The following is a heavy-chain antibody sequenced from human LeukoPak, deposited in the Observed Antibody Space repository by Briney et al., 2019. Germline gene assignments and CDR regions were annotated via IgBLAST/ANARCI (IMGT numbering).Heavy chain of an antibody. V-gene: IGHV1-69*06. CDR2: IIPIFGTA. CDR3: ASDDSGSYRYYYYYMDV. CDR1: GYTFTSYD. J-gene: IGHJ6*03. Sequence: SVKVSCKASGYTFTSYDINWVRQATGQGLEWMGGIIPIFGTANYAQKFQGRVTITADKSTSTAYMELSSLRSEDTAVYYCASDDSGSYRYYYYYMDVWGKGTTVTVSS. D-gene: IGHD1-26*01.